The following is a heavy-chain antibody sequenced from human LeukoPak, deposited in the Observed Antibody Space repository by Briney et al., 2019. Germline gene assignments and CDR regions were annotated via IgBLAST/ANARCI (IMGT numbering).Heavy chain of an antibody. CDR1: GGSISSGDYY. CDR3: ARTEVVAATITHFDY. D-gene: IGHD2-15*01. J-gene: IGHJ4*02. CDR2: IYYSGST. V-gene: IGHV4-31*03. Sequence: SQTLSLTCTVSGGSISSGDYYWSWIRQHPGKGLEWIGYIYYSGSTSYNPSLKSRVTISVDTSKNQFSLKLSSVTPADTAVYYCARTEVVAATITHFDYWGQGTLVTVSS.